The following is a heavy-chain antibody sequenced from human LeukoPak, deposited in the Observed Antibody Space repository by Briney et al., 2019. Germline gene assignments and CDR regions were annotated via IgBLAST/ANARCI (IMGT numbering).Heavy chain of an antibody. D-gene: IGHD3-3*01. CDR3: ARGLDKYDYWSGYFLAY. V-gene: IGHV1-2*02. J-gene: IGHJ4*02. CDR1: GYTFTGYY. Sequence: ASXXXSCKASGYTFTGYYMCWVRQAPGQGLVWMGWINPNSGGTNYAQTFQGRVTMTRDTSISTAYMELSRLRSDDTAVYYCARGLDKYDYWSGYFLAYWGQGTLVTVSS. CDR2: INPNSGGT.